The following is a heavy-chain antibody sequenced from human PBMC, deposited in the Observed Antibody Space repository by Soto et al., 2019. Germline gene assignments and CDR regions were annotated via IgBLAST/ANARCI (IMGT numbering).Heavy chain of an antibody. V-gene: IGHV1-46*01. D-gene: IGHD1-26*01. Sequence: ASVKVSCKASGFIFSKYYMHWVRQAPGQGLEWVGIINPSGTRTSCAPKFQGRVTMTRDTSTSTVYMELSSLTSDDTAVYYCARGMRSGSFPDAFDIWGQGTMVTVSS. CDR1: GFIFSKYY. CDR2: INPSGTRT. J-gene: IGHJ3*02. CDR3: ARGMRSGSFPDAFDI.